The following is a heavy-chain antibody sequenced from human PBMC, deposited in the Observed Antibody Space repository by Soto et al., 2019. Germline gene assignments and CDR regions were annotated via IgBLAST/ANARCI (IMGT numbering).Heavy chain of an antibody. Sequence: QLQLQESGPGLVKPSETLSLTCTVSGGSISSSSYYWGWIRQPPGKGLEWIGSIYYSGSTYYNPSLKSRVTISVDTSKNQFSLKLSSVTAADTAVYYCARRSRMVRGVAYYYGMDVWGQGTTVTVSS. CDR1: GGSISSSSYY. D-gene: IGHD3-10*01. J-gene: IGHJ6*02. V-gene: IGHV4-39*01. CDR2: IYYSGST. CDR3: ARRSRMVRGVAYYYGMDV.